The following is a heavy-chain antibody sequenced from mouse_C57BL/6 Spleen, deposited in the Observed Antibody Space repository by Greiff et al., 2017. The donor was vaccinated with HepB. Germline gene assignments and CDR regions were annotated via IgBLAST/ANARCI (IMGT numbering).Heavy chain of an antibody. J-gene: IGHJ2*01. D-gene: IGHD1-1*01. V-gene: IGHV1-26*01. Sequence: VQLQQSGPELVKPGASVKISCKASGYTFTDYYMNWVKQSHGKSLEWIGDINPNNGGTSYNQKFKGKATLTVDKSSSTAYMELRSLTSEDSAVYYCARKGALRYYFDYWGQGTTLTVSS. CDR3: ARKGALRYYFDY. CDR1: GYTFTDYY. CDR2: INPNNGGT.